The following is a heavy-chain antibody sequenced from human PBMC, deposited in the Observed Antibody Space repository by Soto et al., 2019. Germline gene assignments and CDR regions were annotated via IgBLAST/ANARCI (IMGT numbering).Heavy chain of an antibody. Sequence: EVQLVESGGGLVQPGRSLRLSCAASGFTFDDYAMHWVRQAPGKGLEWVSGISWNSGSIGYADSVKGRFTISRDNAKNSLYLQMNSLRAEDTALYYCAKAYTLGGWGGMDVWGQGTTVTVSS. CDR1: GFTFDDYA. CDR2: ISWNSGSI. D-gene: IGHD2-2*02. J-gene: IGHJ6*02. CDR3: AKAYTLGGWGGMDV. V-gene: IGHV3-9*01.